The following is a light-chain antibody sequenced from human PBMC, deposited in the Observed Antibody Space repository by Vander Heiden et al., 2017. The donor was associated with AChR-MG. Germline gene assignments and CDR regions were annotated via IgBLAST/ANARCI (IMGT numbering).Light chain of an antibody. Sequence: EIVLTQSPATLSFSPGERATLSCRASQSVSSDLAWYQQKPGQAPRLLIYDASNRATGIPARFSGSGSGTDFTLTISSLEPEDFAVYYCQQRSNGPPIFTFGHGTKVDIK. CDR2: DAS. CDR1: QSVSSD. J-gene: IGKJ3*01. CDR3: QQRSNGPPIFT. V-gene: IGKV3-11*01.